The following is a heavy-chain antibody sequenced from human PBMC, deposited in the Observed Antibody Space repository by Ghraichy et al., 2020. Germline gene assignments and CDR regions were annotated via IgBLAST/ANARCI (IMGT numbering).Heavy chain of an antibody. Sequence: ASVKVSCKASDDTFTNYGISWVRQAPGQGLEWMGWISGYSGNTKSAQKFQGRVTMTTETSTSTAYMELRSLRSDDTAVYYCARENIALEPTALHRWLDPWGQGTLVTVSS. CDR1: DDTFTNYG. CDR3: ARENIALEPTALHRWLDP. V-gene: IGHV1-18*01. CDR2: ISGYSGNT. D-gene: IGHD2-2*01. J-gene: IGHJ5*02.